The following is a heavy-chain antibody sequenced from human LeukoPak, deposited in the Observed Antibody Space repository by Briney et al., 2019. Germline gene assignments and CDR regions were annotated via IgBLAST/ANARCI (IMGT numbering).Heavy chain of an antibody. D-gene: IGHD3-22*01. CDR2: INPSGGST. V-gene: IGHV1-46*01. Sequence: GASVKVSGTASGYTFTSYYMHGERQAPGQGLGWLGIINPSGGSTSYAQKFQGRVTMTRDTSTSTVYMELSSLKSEDTTVYYCARGDYYDSSGYLQFDYWGQGTLVTVSS. CDR1: GYTFTSYY. J-gene: IGHJ4*02. CDR3: ARGDYYDSSGYLQFDY.